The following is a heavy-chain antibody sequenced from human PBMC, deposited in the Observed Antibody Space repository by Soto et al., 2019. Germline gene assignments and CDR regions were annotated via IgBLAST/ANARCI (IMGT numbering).Heavy chain of an antibody. CDR3: AKVTDSYYYYYMDV. CDR2: ISGSGGST. J-gene: IGHJ6*03. Sequence: EVQLLESGGGLVQPGGSLRLSCAASGFTFSSYAMSWVRQAPGKGLEWVSAISGSGGSTYYADSVKGRFTISRDNSNNTLYLQMNSLRAEDTAVYYCAKVTDSYYYYYMDVWGKGTTVTVSS. CDR1: GFTFSSYA. V-gene: IGHV3-23*01.